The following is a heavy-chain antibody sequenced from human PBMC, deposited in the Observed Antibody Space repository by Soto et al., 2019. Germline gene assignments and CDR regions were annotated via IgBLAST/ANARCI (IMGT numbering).Heavy chain of an antibody. CDR2: ISWDSGSI. CDR1: GFTFDDYA. V-gene: IGHV3-9*01. D-gene: IGHD5-12*01. J-gene: IGHJ3*02. Sequence: GGSLRLSCAASGFTFDDYAMHWVRQAPGKGLEWVSGISWDSGSIGYADSVKGRFTISRDNAKNSLYLQMNSLRSEDTAVYYCARGPCQCGLNDAFEIRGQGTMVTVSS. CDR3: ARGPCQCGLNDAFEI.